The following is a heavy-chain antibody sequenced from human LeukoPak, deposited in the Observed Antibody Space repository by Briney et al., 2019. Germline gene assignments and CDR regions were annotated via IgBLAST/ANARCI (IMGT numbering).Heavy chain of an antibody. Sequence: ASVKVSCKASGGTFSSDAISWVRQAPGQGLEWMGGIFPIFGTANYAQKFQGRVTITTDESTSTAYMELSSLRSEDTAVYYCASSPISYSSSSYFDYWGQGTLVTVSS. D-gene: IGHD6-6*01. V-gene: IGHV1-69*05. J-gene: IGHJ4*02. CDR1: GGTFSSDA. CDR2: IFPIFGTA. CDR3: ASSPISYSSSSYFDY.